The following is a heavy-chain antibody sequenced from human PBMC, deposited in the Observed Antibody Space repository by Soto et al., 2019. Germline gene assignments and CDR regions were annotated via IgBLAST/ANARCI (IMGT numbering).Heavy chain of an antibody. D-gene: IGHD3-3*01. CDR2: IVVGSGNT. Sequence: QMQLVQSGPGVKKPGTSVKVSCKASGFTFTSSAVQWVRQARGQRLEWIGWIVVGSGNTNYAQKFQERVTITRDMSTSTAYMELSSLRSEDTAVYYCAAAIFGVVNGFDPWGQGTLVTVSS. CDR3: AAAIFGVVNGFDP. J-gene: IGHJ5*02. V-gene: IGHV1-58*01. CDR1: GFTFTSSA.